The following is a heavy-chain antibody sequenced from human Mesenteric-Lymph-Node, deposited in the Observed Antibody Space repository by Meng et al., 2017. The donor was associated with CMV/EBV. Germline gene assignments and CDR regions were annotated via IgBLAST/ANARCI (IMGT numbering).Heavy chain of an antibody. CDR1: GGTCRSCA. J-gene: IGHJ4*02. CDR3: ARVSYYYDSSGIDY. D-gene: IGHD3-22*01. V-gene: IGHV1-69*04. Sequence: SGGTCRSCAISWERQAPGEGLGWRGRVSAMLDKENYAQKYKGRVTMTADKSTSTAYMELSSLRSEDTAVYYCARVSYYYDSSGIDYWGQGTLVTVSS. CDR2: VSAMLDKE.